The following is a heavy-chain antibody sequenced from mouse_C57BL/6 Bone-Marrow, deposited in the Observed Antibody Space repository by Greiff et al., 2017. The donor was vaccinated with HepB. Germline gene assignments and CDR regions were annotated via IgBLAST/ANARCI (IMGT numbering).Heavy chain of an antibody. D-gene: IGHD2-12*01. CDR3: TRDQGSLYRGAMDY. CDR2: ISSGGDYI. J-gene: IGHJ4*01. CDR1: GFTFSSYA. V-gene: IGHV5-9-1*02. Sequence: EVKLVESGEGLVKPGGSLKLSCAASGFTFSSYAMSWVRQTPEKRLEWVAYISSGGDYIYYADTVKGRFTISRDNARNTLYLQMSSLKSEDTAMYYCTRDQGSLYRGAMDYWGQGTSVTVSS.